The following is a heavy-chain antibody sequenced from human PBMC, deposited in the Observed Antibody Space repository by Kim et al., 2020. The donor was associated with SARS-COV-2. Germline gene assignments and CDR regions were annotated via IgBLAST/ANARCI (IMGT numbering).Heavy chain of an antibody. V-gene: IGHV1-46*01. CDR3: ARAWDQNFDF. J-gene: IGHJ4*02. D-gene: IGHD1-26*01. CDR2: INPSSANT. CDR1: GYTFTSYW. Sequence: ASVKVSCKASGYTFTSYWIHWVRQAPGQGLEWMGMINPSSANTRYAQSFQGIVTTTSDTSTSTASMELSSLTSEDTAVYYCARAWDQNFDFWGQGTLVTV.